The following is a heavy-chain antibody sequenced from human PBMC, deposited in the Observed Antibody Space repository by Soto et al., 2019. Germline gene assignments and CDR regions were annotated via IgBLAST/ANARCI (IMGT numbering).Heavy chain of an antibody. CDR1: GEALGSGQSY. V-gene: IGHV4-61*01. J-gene: IGHJ6*02. Sequence: QVQLQESGPGLVKSSETLSLICFVSGEALGSGQSYWNWIRQAPGKGLEWIGQTFVTGATKYSAYLKGHVTLSVDTSKSQISLTLTSVTAADSATYFCARGRSDSAGSSFGRRMDVWGQGTTVTVSS. CDR3: ARGRSDSAGSSFGRRMDV. CDR2: TFVTGAT. D-gene: IGHD3-10*01.